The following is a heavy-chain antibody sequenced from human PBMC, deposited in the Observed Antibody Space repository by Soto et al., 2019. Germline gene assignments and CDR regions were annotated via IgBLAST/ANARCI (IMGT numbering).Heavy chain of an antibody. J-gene: IGHJ5*02. Sequence: SETLSLTCSVSGGSISSSSYYWGWIRQPPGKGLEWIGSIYHGGSTYYNPSLKSRVTLSVDTSKNHFSLKLSSVTAADTAVYYCARQTTGGYQMLASNIIWFDPWGQGTLVTVSS. D-gene: IGHD2-2*01. CDR1: GGSISSSSYY. V-gene: IGHV4-39*01. CDR2: IYHGGST. CDR3: ARQTTGGYQMLASNIIWFDP.